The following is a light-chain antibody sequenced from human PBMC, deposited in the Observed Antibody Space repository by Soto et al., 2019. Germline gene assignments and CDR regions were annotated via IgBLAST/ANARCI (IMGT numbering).Light chain of an antibody. J-gene: IGKJ2*01. V-gene: IGKV3-20*01. CDR2: GAS. CDR3: QQYGTSPLMYT. CDR1: QSIINNY. Sequence: ESVLTQSPGSLSLSPGETATLSCRASQSIINNYLAWYQQKPGQAPRLLIYGASIRATGVPDRSSGSGSGTDFTLTITRLEAEDFAVYYCQQYGTSPLMYTFGQGTKLGVK.